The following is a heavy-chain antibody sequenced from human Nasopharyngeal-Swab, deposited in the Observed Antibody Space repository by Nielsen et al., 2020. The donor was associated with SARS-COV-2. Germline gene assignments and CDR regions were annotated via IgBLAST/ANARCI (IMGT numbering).Heavy chain of an antibody. J-gene: IGHJ6*02. CDR1: GFTFSSYW. D-gene: IGHD3-3*01. CDR3: ARHYDFWSGYYNSHFYGMDV. Sequence: GGSLRLSCAASGFTFSSYWMTWVRQAPGKGLEWVANIKHDGSAKYYADSVKGRFTISRDNAKSSLHLQMNSRRAEDTAVYYCARHYDFWSGYYNSHFYGMDVWGQGTTVTVSS. V-gene: IGHV3-7*01. CDR2: IKHDGSAK.